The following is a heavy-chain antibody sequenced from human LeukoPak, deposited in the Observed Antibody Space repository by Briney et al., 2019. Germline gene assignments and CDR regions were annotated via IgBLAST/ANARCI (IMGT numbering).Heavy chain of an antibody. V-gene: IGHV3-48*02. D-gene: IGHD5-18*01. Sequence: GGSLRLSCAASGFTFSTYTMNWVRQAPGKGLEWVSTVRDSSDIHYSDSVMGRLTISRDNARNSLYLQMNSQRDKDTAVYYCERDGVHTGQFDYWGQGTLVTVSS. CDR1: GFTFSTYT. CDR2: VRDSSDI. CDR3: ERDGVHTGQFDY. J-gene: IGHJ4*02.